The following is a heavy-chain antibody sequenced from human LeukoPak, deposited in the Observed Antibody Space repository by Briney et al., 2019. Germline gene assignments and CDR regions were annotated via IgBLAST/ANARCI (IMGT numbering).Heavy chain of an antibody. J-gene: IGHJ4*02. D-gene: IGHD1-26*01. CDR3: ARDSLGGSYFDY. CDR2: IYYSGST. Sequence: SETLSLTCTVSGGSISSYYWSWIRQPPGKGLEGIGYIYYSGSTNYNPSLKSRVTISVDTSKNQFSLKLSSVPAADTAVYYCARDSLGGSYFDYWGQGTLVTVSS. CDR1: GGSISSYY. V-gene: IGHV4-59*01.